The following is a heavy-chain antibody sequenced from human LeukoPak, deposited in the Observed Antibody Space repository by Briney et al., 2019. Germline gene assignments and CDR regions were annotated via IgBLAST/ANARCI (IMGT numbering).Heavy chain of an antibody. Sequence: ASVKVSCKASGYTFTSYYMHWVRQAPGQGLEWMGIINPSGGSTSYAQKFQGRVTMTRDTSTSTVYMELSSLRSEDTAVYYCARDLGTTFGYYYYGMDVWGQGTTVTVSS. V-gene: IGHV1-46*01. CDR3: ARDLGTTFGYYYYGMDV. D-gene: IGHD3-10*02. CDR1: GYTFTSYY. J-gene: IGHJ6*02. CDR2: INPSGGST.